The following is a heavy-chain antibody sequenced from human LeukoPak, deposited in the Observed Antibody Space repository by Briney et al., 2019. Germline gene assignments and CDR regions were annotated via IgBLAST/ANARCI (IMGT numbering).Heavy chain of an antibody. Sequence: SETLSLACTVSGGSISSGDYYWNWIRQPPGKGLEWIGEISHNENTNYSPSLKSRLTISIDTSKNQFSLKLSSVTAADTAVYYCASSGSRWLIDKTYSPYWGQGTLVTVSS. J-gene: IGHJ4*02. V-gene: IGHV4-39*07. D-gene: IGHD3-22*01. CDR1: GGSISSGDYY. CDR2: ISHNENT. CDR3: ASSGSRWLIDKTYSPY.